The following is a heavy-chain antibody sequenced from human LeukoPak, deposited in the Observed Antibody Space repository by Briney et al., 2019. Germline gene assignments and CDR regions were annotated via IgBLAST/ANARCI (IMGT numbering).Heavy chain of an antibody. D-gene: IGHD6-19*01. V-gene: IGHV3-23*01. Sequence: PGGSLRLSCAASGFTFSSYAMNWVRQAPGKRLEWVSTINANSGTTSYAASVRGRFTISRDNSKNTLYLQVNTLRADDTATYYCAKPISGGLAVTADWFHPWGQGTLVVVSS. J-gene: IGHJ5*01. CDR3: AKPISGGLAVTADWFHP. CDR2: INANSGTT. CDR1: GFTFSSYA.